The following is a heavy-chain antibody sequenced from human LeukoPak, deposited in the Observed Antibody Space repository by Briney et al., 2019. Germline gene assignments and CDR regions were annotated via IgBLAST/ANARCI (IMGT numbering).Heavy chain of an antibody. Sequence: PGGSLRLSCAASGFTLNSYEMNWVRQAPGKGPEWVSYFSASGDTKYYSESVEGRFSLSRDNAKNSLYLQMNTLRAEDTAVYFCAREAPFYDSSGYYYPDWLDLWGQGTLVTVSS. CDR2: FSASGDTK. J-gene: IGHJ5*02. CDR1: GFTLNSYE. D-gene: IGHD3-22*01. CDR3: AREAPFYDSSGYYYPDWLDL. V-gene: IGHV3-48*03.